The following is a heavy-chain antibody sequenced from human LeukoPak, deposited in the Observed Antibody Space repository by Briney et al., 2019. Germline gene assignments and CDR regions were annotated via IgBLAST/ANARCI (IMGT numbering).Heavy chain of an antibody. J-gene: IGHJ3*02. CDR1: GFTFSSYA. Sequence: GGSLRLSCAASGFTFSSYAMSWVRQAPGKGLEWVSAISGSGGSTYYADSVKGRFTISRDNSKNTLYLQMNSLRAEDTAVYYCARDFQPDLYSSSSSDAFDIWGQGTMVTVSS. CDR3: ARDFQPDLYSSSSSDAFDI. D-gene: IGHD6-6*01. CDR2: ISGSGGST. V-gene: IGHV3-23*01.